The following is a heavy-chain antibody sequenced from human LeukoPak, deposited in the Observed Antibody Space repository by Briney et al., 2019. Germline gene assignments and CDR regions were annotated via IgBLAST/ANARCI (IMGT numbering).Heavy chain of an antibody. V-gene: IGHV4-59*08. Sequence: SETLSLPCTVSGGSISSYYWSWFRRPPGKGLEGIGYIYYSGSTNYNPSLKSRVTISVATSKNQFSLKLSSVTAADTAVYYCARLVLPYDFWSGYYALSQAVAGYFDYWGQGTLVTVSS. CDR2: IYYSGST. J-gene: IGHJ4*02. CDR1: GGSISSYY. CDR3: ARLVLPYDFWSGYYALSQAVAGYFDY. D-gene: IGHD3-3*01.